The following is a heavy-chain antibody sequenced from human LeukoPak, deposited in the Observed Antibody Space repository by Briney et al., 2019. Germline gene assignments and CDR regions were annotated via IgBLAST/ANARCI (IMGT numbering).Heavy chain of an antibody. J-gene: IGHJ4*02. Sequence: PGGSLRLSCEASGFTFSSYYMIWVRQAPGKGLEWVSVISVSGDWTYYADSVKGRFTISRDNAKNTLYLQMNSLRAEDTAVYYCARGAYSGYPGFDNWGQGTLVTVSS. V-gene: IGHV3-23*01. CDR3: ARGAYSGYPGFDN. CDR2: ISVSGDWT. D-gene: IGHD5-12*01. CDR1: GFTFSSYY.